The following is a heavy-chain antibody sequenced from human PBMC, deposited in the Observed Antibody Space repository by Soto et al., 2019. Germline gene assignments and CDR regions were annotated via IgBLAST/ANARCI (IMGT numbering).Heavy chain of an antibody. CDR2: ISGSGGST. CDR1: GFTFSSYA. V-gene: IGHV3-23*01. CDR3: AKDREGGTIAASRSDP. D-gene: IGHD6-13*01. J-gene: IGHJ5*02. Sequence: PGGSLRLSCAASGFTFSSYAMSWVRQAPGKGLEWVSAISGSGGSTYYADSVKGRFTISRDNSKNTLYLQMNSLRAEDTAVYYCAKDREGGTIAASRSDPWGQGTLVTAPQ.